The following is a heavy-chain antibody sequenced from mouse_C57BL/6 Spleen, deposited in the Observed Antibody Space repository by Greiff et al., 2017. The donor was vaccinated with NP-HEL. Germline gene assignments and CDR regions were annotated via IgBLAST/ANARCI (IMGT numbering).Heavy chain of an antibody. CDR1: GYTFTSYW. V-gene: IGHV1-55*01. CDR2: IYPGSGCT. Sequence: QVQLQQPGAELVKPGASVKMSCKASGYTFTSYWITWVKQRPGQGLEWIGDIYPGSGCTNYNEKFKSKATLTVDTSSSTAYMQLSSLTSEDSAVYYCARGDYSKGLGYWGQGTLVTVSA. J-gene: IGHJ3*01. CDR3: ARGDYSKGLGY. D-gene: IGHD2-5*01.